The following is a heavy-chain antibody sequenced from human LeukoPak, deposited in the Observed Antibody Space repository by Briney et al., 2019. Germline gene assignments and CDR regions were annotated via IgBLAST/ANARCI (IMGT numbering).Heavy chain of an antibody. CDR1: GFTVSSNY. D-gene: IGHD6-19*01. CDR2: IYSGGST. J-gene: IGHJ4*02. V-gene: IGHV3-66*01. Sequence: GGSLRLSCAASGFTVSSNYMSWVRQAPGQGLEWVSVIYSGGSTYYADSVKGRFTISRDNSKNTLYLQKKSLRADDTAVYYFARGHQWYSSGWAFDYWGQGTLVTVSS. CDR3: ARGHQWYSSGWAFDY.